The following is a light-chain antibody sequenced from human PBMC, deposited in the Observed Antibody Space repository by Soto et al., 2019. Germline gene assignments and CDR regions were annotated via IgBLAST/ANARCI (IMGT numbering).Light chain of an antibody. Sequence: QSVLTQPASVSGSPGQSITISCTGTSSDVGGYNYLSWYQQHPGKAPRVMIYEVSNRPSGVSNRFSGSKSDNTASLTIYGLQAEDEADYFCSSYTTSGTPVFGGGTKLTVL. CDR3: SSYTTSGTPV. J-gene: IGLJ3*02. CDR2: EVS. V-gene: IGLV2-14*01. CDR1: SSDVGGYNY.